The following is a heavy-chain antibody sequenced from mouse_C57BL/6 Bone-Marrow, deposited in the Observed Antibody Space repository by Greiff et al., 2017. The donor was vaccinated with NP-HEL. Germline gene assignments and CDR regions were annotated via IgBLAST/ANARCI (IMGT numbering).Heavy chain of an antibody. CDR1: GYAFSSSW. Sequence: VQLQQSGPELVKPGASVKISCKASGYAFSSSWMNWVKQRPGKGLEWIGRIYPGDGDTNYNGKFKGKATLTADKSSSTAYMQLSSLTSEDSAVYCCASLGRWYYFDYWGQGTTLTVSS. D-gene: IGHD4-1*01. CDR3: ASLGRWYYFDY. V-gene: IGHV1-82*01. CDR2: IYPGDGDT. J-gene: IGHJ2*01.